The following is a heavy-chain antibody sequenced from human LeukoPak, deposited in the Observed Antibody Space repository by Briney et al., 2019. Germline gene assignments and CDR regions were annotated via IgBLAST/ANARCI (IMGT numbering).Heavy chain of an antibody. D-gene: IGHD5-18*01. CDR3: ARVRGYSYGYFRGEGYYFDY. Sequence: PSETLSLTCTVSGGSISSSSYYWGWIRQPPGKGLEWIGSIYYSGSTYYNPSLKSRVTISVDTSKNQFSLKLSSVTAADTAVYYCARVRGYSYGYFRGEGYYFDYWGQGTLVTVSS. CDR1: GGSISSSSYY. CDR2: IYYSGST. J-gene: IGHJ4*02. V-gene: IGHV4-39*07.